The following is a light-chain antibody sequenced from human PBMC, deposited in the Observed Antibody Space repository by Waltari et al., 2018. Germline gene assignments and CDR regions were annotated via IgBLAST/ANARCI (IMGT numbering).Light chain of an antibody. CDR3: QQANSFPHT. CDR1: QTISSY. CDR2: AAS. V-gene: IGKV1-39*01. J-gene: IGKJ3*01. Sequence: DIQMTQSPSSLSASVGDRVTITCRASQTISSYLNWYQHKPGKAPKLLIYAASSLQSGVPSRFSGSGSGTDFTLTISSLQPEDFATYYCQQANSFPHTFGPGTKVDIK.